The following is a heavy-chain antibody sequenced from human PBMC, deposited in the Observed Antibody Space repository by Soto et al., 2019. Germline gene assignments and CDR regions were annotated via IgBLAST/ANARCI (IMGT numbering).Heavy chain of an antibody. CDR1: GGSISSGDYY. V-gene: IGHV4-30-4*01. J-gene: IGHJ3*02. CDR2: IYYSGST. D-gene: IGHD3-22*01. CDR3: ARDTRRWVVTYKDAFDI. Sequence: QVQLQESGPGLVKPSQTLSLTCTVSGGSISSGDYYWSWIRQPPGKGLEWIGYIYYSGSTYYNPSRKSRVTISVDTSKNQFSLKLSSVTAADTAVYYCARDTRRWVVTYKDAFDIWGQGTMVTVSS.